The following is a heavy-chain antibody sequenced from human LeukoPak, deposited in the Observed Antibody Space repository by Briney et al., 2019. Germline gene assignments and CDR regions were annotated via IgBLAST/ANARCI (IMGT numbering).Heavy chain of an antibody. Sequence: PSETLSLTCAVYGGSFSGYYWSWIRQPPGKGLEWIGEINHSGSTNYNPSLKSRVTISLDTSKNQFSLKLSSVTAADTAVYYCARGGTTVTPGLLWFDPWGQGTLVTVSS. CDR2: INHSGST. CDR1: GGSFSGYY. V-gene: IGHV4-34*01. CDR3: ARGGTTVTPGLLWFDP. J-gene: IGHJ5*02. D-gene: IGHD4-17*01.